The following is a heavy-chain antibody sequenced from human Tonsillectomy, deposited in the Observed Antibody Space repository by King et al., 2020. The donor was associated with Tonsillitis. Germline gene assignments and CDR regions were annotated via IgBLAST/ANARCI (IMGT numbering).Heavy chain of an antibody. CDR1: GDSFFTYW. J-gene: IGHJ4*02. V-gene: IGHV5-51*01. CDR2: IYPSDSDT. D-gene: IGHD2-21*01. Sequence: QLVQSGAEGKKPGESLKISCKGSGDSFFTYWIGWVRHMPGKGLEWMGIIYPSDSDTRYSPSFQGQVTISADKSISTPYLQWSSLKASDTAMYYCARLEGDTYSGVDYWGQGTLVTVSS. CDR3: ARLEGDTYSGVDY.